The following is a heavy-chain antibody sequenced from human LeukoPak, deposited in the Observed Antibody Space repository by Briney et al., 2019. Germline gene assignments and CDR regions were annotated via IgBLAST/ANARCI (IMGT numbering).Heavy chain of an antibody. CDR3: ARYCGGDCPARDAFDI. V-gene: IGHV4-59*01. CDR2: IYYSGST. CDR1: GGSISSYY. D-gene: IGHD2-21*02. J-gene: IGHJ3*02. Sequence: SETLSLTCTVSGGSISSYYWSWIRQPPGKGLEWIGYIYYSGSTNYNPSLKSRVTISVDTSKNQFSLKLSSVTAADTAVYYCARYCGGDCPARDAFDIWGQGTMVTVSS.